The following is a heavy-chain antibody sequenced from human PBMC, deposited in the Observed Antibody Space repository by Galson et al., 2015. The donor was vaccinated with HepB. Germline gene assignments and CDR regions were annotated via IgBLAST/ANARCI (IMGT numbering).Heavy chain of an antibody. Sequence: SLRLSCAASGFTFSSYAMSWVRQAPGKGLEWVSGFGSSGDTCYADSVRGRFTISRDNSKNTLYLQMNTLRAEDTAVYYCAKYLFPLGTSLYGFDSWGQGILVTVSS. D-gene: IGHD3-16*01. CDR3: AKYLFPLGTSLYGFDS. CDR1: GFTFSSYA. J-gene: IGHJ4*02. V-gene: IGHV3-23*01. CDR2: FGSSGDT.